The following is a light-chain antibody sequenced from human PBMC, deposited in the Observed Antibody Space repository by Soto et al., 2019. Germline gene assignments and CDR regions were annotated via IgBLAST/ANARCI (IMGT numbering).Light chain of an antibody. J-gene: IGKJ3*01. V-gene: IGKV1-39*01. CDR2: AAS. Sequence: DIQMTQSPSSLSAFVGDRVTITCRASQSISSYLNWYQQKPGKAPKLLIYAASSLQSGVPSRFSGSGSGTDFTLTISSLQHEDFGSYFCQQSYSLFTFGPGTRVEMK. CDR3: QQSYSLFT. CDR1: QSISSY.